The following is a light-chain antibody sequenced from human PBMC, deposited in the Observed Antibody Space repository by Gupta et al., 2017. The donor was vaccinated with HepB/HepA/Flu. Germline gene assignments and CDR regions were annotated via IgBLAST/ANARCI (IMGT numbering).Light chain of an antibody. CDR3: AARDDSRNVLV. Sequence: QSVLPQPPSVSAAPRQRVTISCSGSRSNLGDNTVTWYQQLPGKAPKLLIYYDDLLPSGVTERFSGSKSGTSASLTSSGLQAEDEADYYCAARDDSRNVLVFGGGTKLTVL. CDR1: RSNLGDNT. J-gene: IGLJ3*02. V-gene: IGLV1-36*01. CDR2: YDD.